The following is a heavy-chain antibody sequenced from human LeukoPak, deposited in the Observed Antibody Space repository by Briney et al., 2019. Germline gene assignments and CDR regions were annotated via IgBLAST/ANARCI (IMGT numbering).Heavy chain of an antibody. J-gene: IGHJ1*01. CDR1: GFTFSNYG. CDR2: ISRRGRPI. CDR3: ARDLGYSGSSSYH. D-gene: IGHD3-10*01. Sequence: PGGSLRLSCAASGFTFSNYGMNWVRQAPGKGLEWVPSISRRGRPIYYADSVKGRFTISRDNAKNSLYLQMNSLRAEDTAVYYCARDLGYSGSSSYHWGQGTLVTVSS. V-gene: IGHV3-21*01.